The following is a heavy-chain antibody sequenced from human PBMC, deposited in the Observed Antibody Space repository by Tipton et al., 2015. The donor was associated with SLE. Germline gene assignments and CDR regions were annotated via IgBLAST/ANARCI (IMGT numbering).Heavy chain of an antibody. CDR1: GGSISSYY. CDR2: IYTSGST. Sequence: TLSLTCTVSGGSISSYYWSWIRQPAGKGPEWIGRIYTSGSTYYNPSLKSRVTISVDTSKNQFSLKLSSVTAADTAVYYCARRHWDYGDYVGFDYWGQGTLVTVSS. J-gene: IGHJ4*02. V-gene: IGHV4-4*07. CDR3: ARRHWDYGDYVGFDY. D-gene: IGHD4-17*01.